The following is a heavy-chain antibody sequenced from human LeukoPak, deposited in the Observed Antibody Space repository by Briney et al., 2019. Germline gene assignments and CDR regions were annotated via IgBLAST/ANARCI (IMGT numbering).Heavy chain of an antibody. CDR3: ARVNWNDVLYYFDY. CDR2: IIPIFGTA. V-gene: IGHV1-69*06. Sequence: SVKVSCKASGGTFSSYAISWARQAPGQGLEWMGGIIPIFGTANYAQKFQGRVTITADKSTSTAYMELSSLRSEDTAVYYCARVNWNDVLYYFDYWGQGTLVTVSS. D-gene: IGHD1-20*01. CDR1: GGTFSSYA. J-gene: IGHJ4*02.